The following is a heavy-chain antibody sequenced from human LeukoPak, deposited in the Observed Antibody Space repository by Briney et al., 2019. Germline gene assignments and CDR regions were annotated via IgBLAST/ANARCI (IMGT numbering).Heavy chain of an antibody. D-gene: IGHD4/OR15-4a*01. V-gene: IGHV3-7*01. J-gene: IGHJ4*02. CDR1: GFTFRSYW. CDR2: IKGDGTVQ. Sequence: GGSVTLSCATSGFTFRSYWMTWVRQAPGRGLEWVVNIKGDGTVQLQAGSVKGRFTDARGNAKNSVYLQMNSARGEDTALYYCAREVRVADYWGQGTLVTVSS. CDR3: AREVRVADY.